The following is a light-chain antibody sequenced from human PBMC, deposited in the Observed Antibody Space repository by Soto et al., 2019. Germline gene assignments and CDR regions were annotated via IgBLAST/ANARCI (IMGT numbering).Light chain of an antibody. J-gene: IGKJ5*01. Sequence: DIQIIPSASSLSASVGDRVTITCRASQSISGYLNWYQHKEGKAPKLLIYAASSLQSGVPSRFSGSGSGTKFTLAITSLQPEDSATYYCQQSYNAPITFGQGTRLEIK. CDR1: QSISGY. CDR3: QQSYNAPIT. V-gene: IGKV1-39*01. CDR2: AAS.